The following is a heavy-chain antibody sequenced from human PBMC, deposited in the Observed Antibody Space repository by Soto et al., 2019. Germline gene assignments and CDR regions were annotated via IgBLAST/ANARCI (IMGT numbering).Heavy chain of an antibody. V-gene: IGHV1-69*13. D-gene: IGHD6-19*01. J-gene: IGHJ4*02. CDR1: GGAFSSYA. Sequence: ASVKVSCKASGGAFSSYAISWVRQAPGQGLEWMGGIIPIFGTANYAQKFQGRVTITADESTSTAYMELSSLRSEDTAVYYCAGEPSGDSSGWSHIDYWGQGTLVTVSS. CDR2: IIPIFGTA. CDR3: AGEPSGDSSGWSHIDY.